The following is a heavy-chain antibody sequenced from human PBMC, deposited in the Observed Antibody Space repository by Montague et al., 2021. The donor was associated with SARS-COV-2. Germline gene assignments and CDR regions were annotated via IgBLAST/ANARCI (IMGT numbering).Heavy chain of an antibody. CDR3: ARWDPQTLTLIGLRGKSASDY. D-gene: IGHD4-23*01. Sequence: SETLSLTCAVYGGSFSGYYWTWIRQSPGKGLEWIAEINHSGTTNYNFNPSLRSRVTISADTSQSQLSLKLSSVTAADTGVYYCARWDPQTLTLIGLRGKSASDYWGQGTLVTVSS. CDR1: GGSFSGYY. CDR2: INHSGTT. J-gene: IGHJ4*02. V-gene: IGHV4-34*01.